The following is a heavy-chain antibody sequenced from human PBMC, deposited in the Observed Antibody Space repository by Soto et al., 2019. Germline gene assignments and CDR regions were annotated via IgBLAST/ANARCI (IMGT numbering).Heavy chain of an antibody. J-gene: IGHJ4*02. CDR2: IYYDGTT. Sequence: KPSQTLSLTCTVSGGSISRYYWSWIRQPPGKGLEWIGYIYYDGTTSSSPSLKSRVTISVDTSNNQFSLRLSSVTAADTAVYYCARSAYRYAFGYYHDNWVQGTLVTVSS. CDR3: ARSAYRYAFGYYHDN. D-gene: IGHD3-10*01. V-gene: IGHV4-59*01. CDR1: GGSISRYY.